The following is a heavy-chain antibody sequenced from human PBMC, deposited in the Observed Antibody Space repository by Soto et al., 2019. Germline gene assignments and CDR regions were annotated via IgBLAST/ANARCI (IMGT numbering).Heavy chain of an antibody. J-gene: IGHJ4*02. D-gene: IGHD3-3*01. CDR3: ASSHFRTSFGVVAGRLYY. CDR1: GGSFSGYY. V-gene: IGHV4-34*01. Sequence: QVHLQQWGAGLLRPSETLSLTCAVYGGSFSGYYWSWIRQPPGKGLEWIGEINHSGSTTYNPSLKSRVIISIDTPKNQFSLKLCSVTAADTAVYYCASSHFRTSFGVVAGRLYYWGQGTPVTVSS. CDR2: INHSGST.